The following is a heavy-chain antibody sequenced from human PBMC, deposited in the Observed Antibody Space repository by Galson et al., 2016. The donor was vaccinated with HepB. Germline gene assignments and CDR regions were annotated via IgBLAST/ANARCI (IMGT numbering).Heavy chain of an antibody. D-gene: IGHD3-3*01. CDR3: TSIVYNFNWYFDL. Sequence: SLRLSCAASGFTFSGAAMHWVRQASGKGLEWVGRIRSKANSYATTYAASVKGRFTISRDDSKNTAYLQMNSLKTEDTAVYYCTSIVYNFNWYFDLWGQGTLVTVSS. J-gene: IGHJ2*01. CDR1: GFTFSGAA. CDR2: IRSKANSYAT. V-gene: IGHV3-73*01.